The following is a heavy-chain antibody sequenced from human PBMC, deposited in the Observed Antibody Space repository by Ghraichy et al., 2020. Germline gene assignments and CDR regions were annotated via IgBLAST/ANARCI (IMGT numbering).Heavy chain of an antibody. CDR3: ARDMRYYGSGTYLLHGMDV. CDR1: GGSISNSNW. Sequence: ESLNISCTVSGGSISNSNWWSWVRQPPGKGLEWIGDIYHTGSTDFNPSLKSRVTISVDKSKNHFSLKVTSVTAADTAVYYCARDMRYYGSGTYLLHGMDVGGQGTTVTVSS. V-gene: IGHV4-4*02. J-gene: IGHJ6*02. D-gene: IGHD3-10*01. CDR2: IYHTGST.